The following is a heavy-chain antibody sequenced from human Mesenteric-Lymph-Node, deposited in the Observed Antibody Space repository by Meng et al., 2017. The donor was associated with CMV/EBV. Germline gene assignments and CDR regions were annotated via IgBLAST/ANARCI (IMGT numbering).Heavy chain of an antibody. CDR1: GFSFSDHA. V-gene: IGHV3-23*01. CDR2: ISGSGAST. D-gene: IGHD3-3*01. CDR3: AKEGGGSDITIIGVLTDC. J-gene: IGHJ4*02. Sequence: GGSLRLSCVASGFSFSDHAMSWVRQAPGKGLEWVSAISGSGASTYYADPVKGRFTISRDNSKNTLNLQMSSLRVEDTAVYYCAKEGGGSDITIIGVLTDCWGQGTLVTVSS.